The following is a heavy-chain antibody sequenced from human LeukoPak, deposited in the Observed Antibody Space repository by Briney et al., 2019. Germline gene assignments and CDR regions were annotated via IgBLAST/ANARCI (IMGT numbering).Heavy chain of an antibody. D-gene: IGHD4-17*01. J-gene: IGHJ4*02. CDR3: ARDYYGDHFDY. Sequence: GGSLRLSCAASGFTFSNYEMNWVRQAPGKGLEWVSYISSSGSTIYYADSVKGRFTISRDNAKNSLYLQMNSLRAEDTVVYYCARDYYGDHFDYWGQGTLVTVSS. CDR1: GFTFSNYE. CDR2: ISSSGSTI. V-gene: IGHV3-48*03.